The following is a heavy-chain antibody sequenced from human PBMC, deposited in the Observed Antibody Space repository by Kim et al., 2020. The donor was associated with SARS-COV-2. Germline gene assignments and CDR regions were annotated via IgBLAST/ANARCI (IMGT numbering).Heavy chain of an antibody. D-gene: IGHD6-13*01. CDR2: ITSSGDST. CDR1: GFTFSNYG. Sequence: GGSLRLSCSASGFTFSNYGMYWVRQAPGKGLEYVSAITSSGDSTYYADSVKGRFTISRDNSKNTLNLQMSSLRAEDTALYYCVSGAYGNFWYDYWGQGTLVTVSS. J-gene: IGHJ4*02. V-gene: IGHV3-64D*09. CDR3: VSGAYGNFWYDY.